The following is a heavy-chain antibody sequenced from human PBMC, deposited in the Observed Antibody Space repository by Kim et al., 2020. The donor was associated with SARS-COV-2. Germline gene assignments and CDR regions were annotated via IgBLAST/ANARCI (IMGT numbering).Heavy chain of an antibody. CDR3: ARDMRVYDILTGPYYYGMDV. CDR1: GFTFSSYG. CDR2: IWYDGSNK. D-gene: IGHD3-9*01. J-gene: IGHJ6*02. Sequence: GGSLRLSCAASGFTFSSYGMHWVRQAPGKGLEWVAVIWYDGSNKYYADSVKGRFTISRDNSKNTLYLQMNSLRAEDTAVYYCARDMRVYDILTGPYYYGMDVWGQGTTVTVSS. V-gene: IGHV3-33*01.